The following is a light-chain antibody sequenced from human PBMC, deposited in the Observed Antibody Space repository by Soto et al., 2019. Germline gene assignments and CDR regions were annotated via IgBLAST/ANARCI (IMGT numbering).Light chain of an antibody. J-gene: IGLJ1*01. CDR2: SNN. Sequence: QAVVTQPPSASGTPGQRVTISCSGSNSNIGSNTVNWYQQLPGTAPKLLIYSNNQRPSGVPDRFSGSKSGTSASLAISGLQSEDEADYYCAAWDDSLNGPYVFGTGTKLTVL. V-gene: IGLV1-44*01. CDR3: AAWDDSLNGPYV. CDR1: NSNIGSNT.